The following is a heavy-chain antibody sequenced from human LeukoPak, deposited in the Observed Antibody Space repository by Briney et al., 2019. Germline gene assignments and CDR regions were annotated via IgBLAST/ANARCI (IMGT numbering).Heavy chain of an antibody. Sequence: GGSLRLSCAASGLTFSSYWMHWVRQAPGKGLVWVSRIKSDGSTTTYADSVKGRFTISRDNAKNTLYLQMNSLRAEDTAVYYCGRVGPWVSPDYYYYYMDVWGKGATVTVPS. D-gene: IGHD3-16*01. V-gene: IGHV3-74*01. CDR3: GRVGPWVSPDYYYYYMDV. J-gene: IGHJ6*03. CDR1: GLTFSSYW. CDR2: IKSDGSTT.